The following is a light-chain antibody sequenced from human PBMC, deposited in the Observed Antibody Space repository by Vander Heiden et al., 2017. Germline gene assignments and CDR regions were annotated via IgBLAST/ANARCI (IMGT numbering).Light chain of an antibody. CDR3: QQNDSNPLWS. J-gene: IGKJ1*01. CDR2: WAS. Sequence: DIVMTQSPDSLAVSLGERATINCKSSQSVLYSSNNKNYLAWYQQKPGQPPKLLIYWASTRESGVPDRFSGSGYGTDFTLTISSLQAEDVAVYYCQQNDSNPLWSFGQGTKVEIK. CDR1: QSVLYSSNNKNY. V-gene: IGKV4-1*01.